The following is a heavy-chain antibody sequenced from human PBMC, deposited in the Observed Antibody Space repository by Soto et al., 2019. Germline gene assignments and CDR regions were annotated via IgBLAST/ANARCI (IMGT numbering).Heavy chain of an antibody. CDR1: GGSISSGGYY. CDR2: IYNSGST. CDR3: ARDPAP. V-gene: IGHV4-31*03. J-gene: IGHJ5*02. Sequence: QVQLQESGPGLVKPSQTLSLTCTVSGGSISSGGYYWSWLRQHPGNGLEWIGYIYNSGSTYYNPSLQRRVTISADTSKNQSALKLSSVTAADTGVYYCARDPAPWGQGTLVSVS.